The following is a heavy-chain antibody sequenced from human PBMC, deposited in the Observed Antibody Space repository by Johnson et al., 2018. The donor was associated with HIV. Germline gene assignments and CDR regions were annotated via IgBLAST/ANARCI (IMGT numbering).Heavy chain of an antibody. CDR3: SKERGIPSGWYRGAFDI. V-gene: IGHV3-30*02. CDR1: GFTFSGHG. J-gene: IGHJ3*02. D-gene: IGHD6-19*01. CDR2: IRYDGSNK. Sequence: QVQLLESGGGMVQPGGSLRLSCAASGFTFSGHGIHWVRQAPGKGLEWVAFIRYDGSNKYYADSVKGRVTISRDNSKNTLYLQMNSLRAEDTAVYYCSKERGIPSGWYRGAFDIWGQGTLVTVSS.